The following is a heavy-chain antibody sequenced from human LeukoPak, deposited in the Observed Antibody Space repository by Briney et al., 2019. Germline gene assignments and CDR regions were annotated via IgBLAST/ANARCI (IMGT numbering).Heavy chain of an antibody. CDR3: ARGEFNSGDLDY. CDR2: ISYDGNSK. Sequence: PGRPLRLSCAASKFTFSSYAMVWVRQAPGRGLEWVAVISYDGNSKYHAESVKGRFTISRDNSKNTLYLQMNSLRAEDTAVYFCARGEFNSGDLDYWGQGTLVTVSS. CDR1: KFTFSSYA. D-gene: IGHD3-10*01. V-gene: IGHV3-30-3*01. J-gene: IGHJ4*02.